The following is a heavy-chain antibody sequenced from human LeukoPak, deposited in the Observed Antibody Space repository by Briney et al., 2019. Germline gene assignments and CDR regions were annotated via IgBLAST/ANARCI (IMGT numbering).Heavy chain of an antibody. CDR2: ITWDGGST. CDR1: GFTFDDYT. Sequence: TGGSLRLSCAASGFTFDDYTMHWVRQAPGKGLDWVSLITWDGGSTYYADSVKGRFTISRDNSKNSLYLQMNSLRTEDTALYYCAKGPHYGDYERPFDYWGQGTLVTVSS. V-gene: IGHV3-43*01. CDR3: AKGPHYGDYERPFDY. J-gene: IGHJ4*02. D-gene: IGHD4-17*01.